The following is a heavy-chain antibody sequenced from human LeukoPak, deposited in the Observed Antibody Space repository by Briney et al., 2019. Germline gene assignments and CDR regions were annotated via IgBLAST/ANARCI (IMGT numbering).Heavy chain of an antibody. V-gene: IGHV4-59*01. CDR2: IYYSGST. J-gene: IGHJ5*02. CDR1: GGSIGSYY. Sequence: PSETLSLTCTVSGGSIGSYYWSWIRQPPGKGLEWIGYIYYSGSTNYNPSLKSRVTISVDTSKNQFSLKLSSVTAADTAVYYCARGLWFGEYNWFDPWGQGTLVTVSS. CDR3: ARGLWFGEYNWFDP. D-gene: IGHD3-10*01.